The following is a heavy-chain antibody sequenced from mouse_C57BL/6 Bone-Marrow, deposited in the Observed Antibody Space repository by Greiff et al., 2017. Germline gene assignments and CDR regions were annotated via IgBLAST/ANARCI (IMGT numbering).Heavy chain of an antibody. D-gene: IGHD3-3*01. J-gene: IGHJ3*01. CDR1: GYTFTSYW. CDR3: AREGTPAWFAY. CDR2: IDPSDSYT. Sequence: QVQLKQPGAELVKPGASVKLSCKASGYTFTSYWMQWVKQRPGQGLEWIGEIDPSDSYTNYNQKFKGKATLTVDTSSSTAYMQLSSLTSEDSAVYYCAREGTPAWFAYWGQGTLVTVSA. V-gene: IGHV1-50*01.